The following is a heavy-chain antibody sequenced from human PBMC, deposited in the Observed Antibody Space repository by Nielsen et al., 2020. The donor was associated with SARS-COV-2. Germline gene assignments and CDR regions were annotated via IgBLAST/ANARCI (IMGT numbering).Heavy chain of an antibody. Sequence: ASVKVSCKASGYTFTSYGISWVRQAPGQGLEWMGWISAYNGNTNYAQKLQGRVTMTTDTSTSTAYMELRSLRSDDTAVYYCVRDLYDFWSGPYNWFDPWGQGTLVTVSS. J-gene: IGHJ5*02. CDR2: ISAYNGNT. V-gene: IGHV1-18*01. D-gene: IGHD3-3*01. CDR1: GYTFTSYG. CDR3: VRDLYDFWSGPYNWFDP.